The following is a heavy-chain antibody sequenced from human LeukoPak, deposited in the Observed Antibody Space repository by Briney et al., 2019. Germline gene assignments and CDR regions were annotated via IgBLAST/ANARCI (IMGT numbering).Heavy chain of an antibody. CDR3: ARDRALRLGELSPHFDY. CDR1: GGSITNYD. J-gene: IGHJ4*02. CDR2: IYYSGST. D-gene: IGHD3-16*02. V-gene: IGHV4-59*12. Sequence: SETLSLTCTVSGGSITNYDWSWIRQPPGKGLEWIGYIYYSGSTNYNPSPKSRVTISVDTSKNQFSLKLSSVTAADTAVYYCARDRALRLGELSPHFDYWGQGTLVTVSS.